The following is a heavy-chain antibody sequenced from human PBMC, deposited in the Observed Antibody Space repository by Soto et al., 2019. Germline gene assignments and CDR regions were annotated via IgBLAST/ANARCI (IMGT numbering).Heavy chain of an antibody. J-gene: IGHJ4*02. CDR3: VKDHLMNTVTTGGY. CDR2: ISYHGRDE. CDR1: GFSLSNYG. Sequence: QVQLVESGGGVVQPGRSLRLSCAASGFSLSNYGMHWVRQAPGKGLEWVGAISYHGRDEYYADSVKGRFTISRDTSENTLYLQMNTLRPEDTAVYYCVKDHLMNTVTTGGYWGQGTLVTVSS. D-gene: IGHD4-17*01. V-gene: IGHV3-30*18.